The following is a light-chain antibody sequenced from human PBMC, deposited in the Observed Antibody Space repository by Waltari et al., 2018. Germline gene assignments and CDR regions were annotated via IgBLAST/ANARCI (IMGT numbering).Light chain of an antibody. CDR2: SNN. J-gene: IGLJ2*01. Sequence: QSVLTQPPSASGTPGQRVTISCSGSSSNIGNNPINWYHQLPGTAPKLLIYSNNQRPSGVPDRFSGSKSDTSASLTISGLQSEDEADYYCETWDDNLTGVVFGGGTKLT. CDR1: SSNIGNNP. V-gene: IGLV1-44*01. CDR3: ETWDDNLTGVV.